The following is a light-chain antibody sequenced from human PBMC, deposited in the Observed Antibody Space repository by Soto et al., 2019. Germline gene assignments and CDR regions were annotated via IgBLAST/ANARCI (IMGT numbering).Light chain of an antibody. V-gene: IGKV1-9*01. CDR1: QAIFHY. CDR3: QQLNSHPRT. Sequence: DIPLTQSPIFLSASVGDRVTISCRASQAIFHYLAWYQQKPGKAPNLLIFGASTLQSGVPSRFSGSGSGTEFTLTISSLQPEDFATDYCQQLNSHPRTFGQGTKLEIK. J-gene: IGKJ2*01. CDR2: GAS.